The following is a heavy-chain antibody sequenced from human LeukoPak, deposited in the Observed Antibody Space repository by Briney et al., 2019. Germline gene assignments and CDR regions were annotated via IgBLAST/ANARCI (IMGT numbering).Heavy chain of an antibody. V-gene: IGHV1-24*01. CDR3: ATGDWGAFDI. Sequence: ASVKVSCKVSGYTLTELSMHWVRQAPGKGLEWMGGFDPEDGETIYAQKFQGRVTMTEDTSTDTAYMGLSSLRSEDTAVYYYATGDWGAFDIWGQGTMVTVSS. CDR1: GYTLTELS. J-gene: IGHJ3*02. CDR2: FDPEDGET. D-gene: IGHD3-16*01.